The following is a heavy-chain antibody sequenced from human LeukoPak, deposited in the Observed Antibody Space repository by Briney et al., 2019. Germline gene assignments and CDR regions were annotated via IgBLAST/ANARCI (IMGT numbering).Heavy chain of an antibody. D-gene: IGHD3-22*01. Sequence: PGGSLRLSCAASGIVFSNTAMNWARQSPGSGVEWVSAIRGGGERTFYAESVKGRVTISRDNSKNMVYLQMNSLRADDTAIYYCGKDGGQYSSGPEFDPRGQGALVTVSS. CDR2: IRGGGERT. V-gene: IGHV3-23*01. CDR1: GIVFSNTA. CDR3: GKDGGQYSSGPEFDP. J-gene: IGHJ5*02.